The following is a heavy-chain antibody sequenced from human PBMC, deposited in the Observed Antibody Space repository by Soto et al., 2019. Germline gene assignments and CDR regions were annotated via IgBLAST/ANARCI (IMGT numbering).Heavy chain of an antibody. CDR2: INHSGST. CDR1: GGSFSGYY. CDR3: ARGPYDYIWGSYRRYFDY. J-gene: IGHJ4*02. Sequence: SETLSLTCAVYGGSFSGYYWSWIRQPPGKGLEWIGEINHSGSTNYNPSLKSRVTISVDTSKNQFSLKLSSVTAADTAVYYCARGPYDYIWGSYRRYFDYWGQGTLVTVSS. V-gene: IGHV4-34*01. D-gene: IGHD3-16*02.